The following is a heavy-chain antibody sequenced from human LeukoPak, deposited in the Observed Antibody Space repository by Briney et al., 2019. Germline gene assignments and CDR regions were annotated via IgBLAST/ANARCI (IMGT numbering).Heavy chain of an antibody. CDR1: GYTFTSYA. CDR3: AGAAQPNEYYYYGMDV. Sequence: ASVKVSCKASGYTFTSYAMNWVRQAPGQGLEWMGWINTNTGNPTYAQGFTGRFVFSLDTSVSTAYLQISSLKAEDTAVYYCAGAAQPNEYYYYGMDVWGQGTTVTVSS. V-gene: IGHV7-4-1*02. CDR2: INTNTGNP. J-gene: IGHJ6*02.